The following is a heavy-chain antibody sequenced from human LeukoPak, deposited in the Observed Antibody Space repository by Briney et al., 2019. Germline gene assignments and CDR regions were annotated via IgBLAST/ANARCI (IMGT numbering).Heavy chain of an antibody. J-gene: IGHJ6*02. CDR2: IIPIFGTA. Sequence: SVKVSCKASGGTFGSYAISWVRQAPGQGLEWMGGIIPIFGTANYAQKFQGRVTITADESTSTAYMELSSLRSEDTAVYYCASEGYCSGGSCYGSEPHYYYGMDVWGQGTTVTVSS. CDR1: GGTFGSYA. D-gene: IGHD2-15*01. CDR3: ASEGYCSGGSCYGSEPHYYYGMDV. V-gene: IGHV1-69*01.